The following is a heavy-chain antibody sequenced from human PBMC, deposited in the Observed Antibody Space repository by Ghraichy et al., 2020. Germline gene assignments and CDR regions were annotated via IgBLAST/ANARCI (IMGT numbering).Heavy chain of an antibody. CDR3: PKDHSGGNFYHFGVDV. CDR2: ISYDGHKK. CDR1: GFPFTSFA. D-gene: IGHD4-23*01. V-gene: IGHV3-30*18. Sequence: LSLTCAASGFPFTSFAMHWVRQAPGKGLEWVALISYDGHKKYYADSLKGRFTLSRDNSENTLYLQMDSLRAEDTAVYYCPKDHSGGNFYHFGVDVWGQGTTVTVSS. J-gene: IGHJ6*02.